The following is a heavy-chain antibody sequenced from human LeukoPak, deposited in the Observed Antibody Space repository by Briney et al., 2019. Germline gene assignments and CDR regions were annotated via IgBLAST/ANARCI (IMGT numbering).Heavy chain of an antibody. CDR2: IYYSGST. V-gene: IGHV4-59*01. CDR3: ARGTTVTREFDY. Sequence: PSETLSLTCTVSGGSISSYYWSWIRQPPGKGLEWIGYIYYSGSTNCNPSLKSRVTISVDTSKKQFSLKLSSVTAADTAVYYCARGTTVTREFDYWGQGTQVTVSS. J-gene: IGHJ4*02. CDR1: GGSISSYY. D-gene: IGHD4-17*01.